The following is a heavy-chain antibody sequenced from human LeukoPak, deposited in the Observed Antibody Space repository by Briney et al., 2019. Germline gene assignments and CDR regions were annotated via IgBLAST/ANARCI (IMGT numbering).Heavy chain of an antibody. V-gene: IGHV3-30*04. Sequence: GGSLRLSCAASGFTFSSYAMHWVRQAPGKGLEWVAVISYDGSNKYYADSVKGRFTISRDNSKNTLYLQMNSLGAEDTAVYYCARAAGDYGSWFDPWGQGTLVTVSS. CDR1: GFTFSSYA. J-gene: IGHJ5*02. CDR2: ISYDGSNK. CDR3: ARAAGDYGSWFDP. D-gene: IGHD4-17*01.